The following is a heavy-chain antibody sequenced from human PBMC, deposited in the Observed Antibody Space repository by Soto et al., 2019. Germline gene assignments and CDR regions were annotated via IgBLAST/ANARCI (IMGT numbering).Heavy chain of an antibody. Sequence: GASVKVYCNASGYTFTSYGISLVRQAPGQGLEWMGWISAYNGNTNYAQKLQGRVTMTTDTSTSTAYMELRSLRSDDTAVYYCARGSGDIVVVPAAMNWFDPWGQGTLVTVSS. CDR2: ISAYNGNT. J-gene: IGHJ5*02. V-gene: IGHV1-18*01. CDR3: ARGSGDIVVVPAAMNWFDP. CDR1: GYTFTSYG. D-gene: IGHD2-2*01.